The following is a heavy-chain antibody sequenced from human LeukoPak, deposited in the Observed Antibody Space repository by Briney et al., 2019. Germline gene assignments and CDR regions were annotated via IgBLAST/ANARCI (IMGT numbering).Heavy chain of an antibody. V-gene: IGHV1-46*01. Sequence: ASVKVSCKASGYTFSGYYMHWVRQAPGQGLEWMGIINPSGGSTSYAQKFQGRVTMTRDTSTSTVYMELSSLRSEDTAVYYCARDRGVTTRPFYYYYYYGMDVWGQGTTVTVSS. CDR3: ARDRGVTTRPFYYYYYYGMDV. J-gene: IGHJ6*02. D-gene: IGHD4-17*01. CDR1: GYTFSGYY. CDR2: INPSGGST.